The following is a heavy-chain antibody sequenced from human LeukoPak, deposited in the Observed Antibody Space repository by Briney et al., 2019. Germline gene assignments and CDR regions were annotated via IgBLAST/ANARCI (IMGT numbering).Heavy chain of an antibody. CDR1: GGSFSGYY. J-gene: IGHJ6*03. CDR3: ARAGFCSSTSCYPGPNYYYMDV. V-gene: IGHV4-34*01. D-gene: IGHD2-2*01. CDR2: INHSGST. Sequence: SETLSLTCAVYGGSFSGYYWSWIRQPPGKGLEWIGEINHSGSTNYNPSLKSRVTVSVDTSKHQFSLKLSSVTAADTAVYYCARAGFCSSTSCYPGPNYYYMDVWGKGTTVTVSS.